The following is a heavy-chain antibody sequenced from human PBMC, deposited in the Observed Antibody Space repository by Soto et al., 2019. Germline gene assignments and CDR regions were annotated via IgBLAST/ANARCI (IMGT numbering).Heavy chain of an antibody. J-gene: IGHJ4*02. CDR3: ARMTIIGGDYFDH. CDR1: GYTFTDYG. Sequence: ASVEVSCKAAGYTFTDYGIGWVRQAPGQGLEWMGWISGFNGDTNYAQKFQGRVTMTTDTSTNTAYLDVGSLRPDDTALYYCARMTIIGGDYFDHWGQGTLVTVSS. CDR2: ISGFNGDT. V-gene: IGHV1-18*01. D-gene: IGHD3-10*01.